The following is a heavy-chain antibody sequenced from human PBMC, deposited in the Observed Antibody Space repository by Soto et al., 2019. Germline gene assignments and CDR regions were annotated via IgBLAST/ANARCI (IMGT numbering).Heavy chain of an antibody. Sequence: PGESLKISCKGSGYSFTSYWIGWVRQMPGKGLEWMGIIYPGDSDTRYSPSFQGQVTLTADTSTSTAYMEMRALRSDDTAMYYCARSDYYEDSGAFEYWGQGTPVTVSS. CDR2: IYPGDSDT. CDR1: GYSFTSYW. V-gene: IGHV5-51*01. J-gene: IGHJ4*02. D-gene: IGHD4-17*01. CDR3: ARSDYYEDSGAFEY.